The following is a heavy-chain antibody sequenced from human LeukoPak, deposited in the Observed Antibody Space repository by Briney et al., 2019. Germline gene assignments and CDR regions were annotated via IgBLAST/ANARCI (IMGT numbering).Heavy chain of an antibody. CDR3: ARDRGYGDYLYYFDY. CDR2: INPNSGGT. Sequence: ASVKVSCKASGYTFTGYYMHWVRQAPGQGLEWMGRINPNSGGTNYAQKFQGRVTMTRDTSISTAYMELSRLRSDGTAVYYCARDRGYGDYLYYFDYWGQGTLVTVSS. D-gene: IGHD4-17*01. V-gene: IGHV1-2*06. J-gene: IGHJ4*02. CDR1: GYTFTGYY.